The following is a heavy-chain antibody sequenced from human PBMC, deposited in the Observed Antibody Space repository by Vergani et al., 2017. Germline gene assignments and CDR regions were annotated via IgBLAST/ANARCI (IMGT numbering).Heavy chain of an antibody. CDR3: ARHSTVEWLVKLGWIDP. Sequence: QLQLQESGPGLVKPSATLSLTCSVSGASIRSSNYYWGWIRQPPGKGLEWIASIYYIGRTYYNPSLKSRVTISVDTSKNQFSRKLSSVTAADTAVYFCARHSTVEWLVKLGWIDPWGQGILVTVSS. CDR1: GASIRSSNYY. J-gene: IGHJ5*02. CDR2: IYYIGRT. V-gene: IGHV4-39*01. D-gene: IGHD6-19*01.